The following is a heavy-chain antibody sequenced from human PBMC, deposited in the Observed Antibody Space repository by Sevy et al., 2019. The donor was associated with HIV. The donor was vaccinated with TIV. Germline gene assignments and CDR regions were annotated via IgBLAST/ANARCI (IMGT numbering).Heavy chain of an antibody. CDR1: GFTFSDHY. CDR2: TRNKANSYTT. D-gene: IGHD3-3*01. J-gene: IGHJ4*02. V-gene: IGHV3-72*01. CDR3: AREGLREWLFLGYYYYFDY. Sequence: GGSLRLSCAASGFTFSDHYMDWVRQAPGKGLEWVGRTRNKANSYTTEYAASVKGRFTISRDDSKNSLYLQMNSLKTEDTAVYYCAREGLREWLFLGYYYYFDYWGQGTLVTVSS.